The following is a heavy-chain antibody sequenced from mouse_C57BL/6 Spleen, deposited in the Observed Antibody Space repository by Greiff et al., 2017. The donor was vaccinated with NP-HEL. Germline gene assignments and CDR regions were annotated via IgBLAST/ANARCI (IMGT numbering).Heavy chain of an antibody. J-gene: IGHJ3*01. CDR3: ASLYYYGSGAY. D-gene: IGHD1-1*01. Sequence: VQLQQSGAELVKPGASVKLSCKASGYTFTSYWMQWVKQRPGQGLEWIGEIDPSDSYTNYNQKFKGKATLTVDTSSSTAYMQLRSLTSEDSAVYYCASLYYYGSGAYWGQGTLVTVSA. CDR1: GYTFTSYW. V-gene: IGHV1-50*01. CDR2: IDPSDSYT.